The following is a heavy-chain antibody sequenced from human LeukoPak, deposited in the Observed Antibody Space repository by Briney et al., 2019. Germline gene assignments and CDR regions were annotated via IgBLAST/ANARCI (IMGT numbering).Heavy chain of an antibody. Sequence: ASVKVSCKASGYTFTGYYMHWVRQAPGQGLEWMGWINPNSGGTNYAQKFRGRVTMTRDTSISTAYMELSRLRSDDTAVYYCARDPFRIAARPITGDYWGQGTLVTVSS. CDR2: INPNSGGT. CDR1: GYTFTGYY. D-gene: IGHD6-6*01. CDR3: ARDPFRIAARPITGDY. V-gene: IGHV1-2*02. J-gene: IGHJ4*02.